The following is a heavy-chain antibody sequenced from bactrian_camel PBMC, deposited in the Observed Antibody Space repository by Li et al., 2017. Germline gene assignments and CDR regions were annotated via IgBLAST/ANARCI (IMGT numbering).Heavy chain of an antibody. CDR1: GVISNYA. Sequence: HVQLVESGGGLVQPGGSLRLSCAASGVISNYAMGWFRQAPGKEREGVAAIYTKTGSTYYADSVKGRFTNSKDNAKNTLYLQMNSLKPEDTAMYYCAARRESWCYDLRLYEYKYWGQGTQVTVS. J-gene: IGHJ4*01. CDR3: AARRESWCYDLRLYEYKY. V-gene: IGHV3S54*01. CDR2: IYTKTGST. D-gene: IGHD3*01.